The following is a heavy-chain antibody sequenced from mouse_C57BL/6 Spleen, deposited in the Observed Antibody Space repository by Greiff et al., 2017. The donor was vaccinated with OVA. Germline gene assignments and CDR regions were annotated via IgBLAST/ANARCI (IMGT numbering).Heavy chain of an antibody. D-gene: IGHD2-4*01. V-gene: IGHV1-81*01. CDR1: GYTFTSYG. Sequence: VKVVESGAELARPGASVKLSCKASGYTFTSYGISWVKQRTGQGLEWIGEIYPRSGNTYYNEKFKGKATLTADKSSSTAYMELRSLTSEDSAVYFCARSSDYDVYYAMDYWGQGTSVTVSS. J-gene: IGHJ4*01. CDR3: ARSSDYDVYYAMDY. CDR2: IYPRSGNT.